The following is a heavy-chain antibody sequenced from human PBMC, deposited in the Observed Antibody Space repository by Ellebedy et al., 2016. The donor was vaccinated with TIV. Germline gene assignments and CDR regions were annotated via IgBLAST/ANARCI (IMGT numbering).Heavy chain of an antibody. D-gene: IGHD1-26*01. CDR3: ARSGIDY. CDR2: INPNDGGT. Sequence: ASVKVSCKASGYTFNDYYIHWVRQAPGQGLEWMGWINPNDGGTNYAQKFQGRVTMTTDTSINTAYMELNRLRSDDTAVYYCARSGIDYWGQGTLITVSS. J-gene: IGHJ4*02. V-gene: IGHV1-2*02. CDR1: GYTFNDYY.